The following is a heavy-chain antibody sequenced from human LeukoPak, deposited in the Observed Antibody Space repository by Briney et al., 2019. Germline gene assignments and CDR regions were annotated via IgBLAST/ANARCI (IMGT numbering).Heavy chain of an antibody. CDR3: ARSTLWFGADY. CDR2: IYSGGST. CDR1: GFTVSSNY. D-gene: IGHD3-10*01. V-gene: IGHV3-53*01. J-gene: IGHJ4*02. Sequence: PGGSLRPSCAASGFTVSSNYMSWVRQAPGKGLEWVSVIYSGGSTYYADSVKGRFTISRDNSKNTLYLQMNSLRAEDTAVYYCARSTLWFGADYWGQGTLVTVSS.